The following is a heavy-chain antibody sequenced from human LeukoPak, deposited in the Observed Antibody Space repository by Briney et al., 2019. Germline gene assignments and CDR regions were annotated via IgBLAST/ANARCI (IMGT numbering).Heavy chain of an antibody. J-gene: IGHJ4*02. CDR3: ARWLEFAVAGHFDY. CDR1: GGSISSYY. D-gene: IGHD6-19*01. CDR2: IYYSGST. Sequence: SETLSLTCTVSGGSISSYYWSWIRQPPGKGLERIGYIYYSGSTNYNPSLKSRVTISVDTSKNQFSLKLSSVTAADTAVYYCARWLEFAVAGHFDYWGQGTLVTVSS. V-gene: IGHV4-59*01.